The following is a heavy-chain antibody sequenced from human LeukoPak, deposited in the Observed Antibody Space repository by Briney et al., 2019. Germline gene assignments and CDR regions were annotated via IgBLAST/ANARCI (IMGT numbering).Heavy chain of an antibody. CDR3: AREALYYYDSSGYYYEN. CDR2: LYNAGST. V-gene: IGHV3-53*01. CDR1: GFTVSNKY. Sequence: GGSLRLSCVASGFTVSNKYMSWVRQAPGKGLEWVSVLYNAGSTYYADSVKGRFTISRDNSKNTLYLQMYSLRAEDTAVYYCAREALYYYDSSGYYYENWGQGTLVTVSS. J-gene: IGHJ4*02. D-gene: IGHD3-22*01.